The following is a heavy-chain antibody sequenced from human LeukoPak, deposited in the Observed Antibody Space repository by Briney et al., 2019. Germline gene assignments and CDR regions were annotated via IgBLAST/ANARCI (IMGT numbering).Heavy chain of an antibody. Sequence: PSETLSHACTVSGGSIPISTYYWGWVRQPPGKGLEWIGSTYYSGTTKYNPSLKSRVTISVDTSKNQFSLKLSSVTAADTAVYYCARDFQGSGTYYYYMDVWGKGTTVTTSS. CDR1: GGSIPISTYY. D-gene: IGHD3-10*01. CDR3: ARDFQGSGTYYYYMDV. J-gene: IGHJ6*03. V-gene: IGHV4-39*07. CDR2: TYYSGTT.